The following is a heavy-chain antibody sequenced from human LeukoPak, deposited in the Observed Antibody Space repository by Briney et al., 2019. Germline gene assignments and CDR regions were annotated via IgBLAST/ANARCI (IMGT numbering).Heavy chain of an antibody. CDR2: ISGSGGST. V-gene: IGHV3-23*01. J-gene: IGHJ4*02. CDR1: GFTFSSYA. Sequence: GGSLRLSCAASGFTFSSYAMSWVRQAPGKGLEWVSAISGSGGSTYYADSVKGRFTISRDNSKNTLYLQMNSLRAEDTAVYYCAKDRGYSSAWNGFDYWGQGTLVTVSS. D-gene: IGHD6-19*01. CDR3: AKDRGYSSAWNGFDY.